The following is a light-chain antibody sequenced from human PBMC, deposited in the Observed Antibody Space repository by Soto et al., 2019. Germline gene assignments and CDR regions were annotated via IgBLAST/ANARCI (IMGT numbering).Light chain of an antibody. CDR3: QSYYSSRPYVV. CDR2: EDN. Sequence: LTQPHYVSESPGQTVTISCTRSSGSIASNYVQWYQQRPGSAPTTVIYEDNQRPSGVPDRFSGSIDSSSNSASLTISGLKTEDEADYYCQSYYSSRPYVVFGGGTKLTVL. CDR1: SGSIASNY. V-gene: IGLV6-57*04. J-gene: IGLJ2*01.